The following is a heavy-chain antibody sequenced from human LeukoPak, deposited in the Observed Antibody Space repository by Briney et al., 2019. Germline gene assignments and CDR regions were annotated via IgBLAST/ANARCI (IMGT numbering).Heavy chain of an antibody. CDR3: ARDEGSYYYHSHDAFDI. Sequence: PGGSLRLSCVASGFTFSSYWMSWVRQAPGKGLEWVANIKQDGSEKYYVDSVKGRFTISRDNAKNSLYLQMNSLRAEDTAVYYCARDEGSYYYHSHDAFDIWGQGTMVTVSS. CDR2: IKQDGSEK. D-gene: IGHD1-26*01. J-gene: IGHJ3*02. V-gene: IGHV3-7*01. CDR1: GFTFSSYW.